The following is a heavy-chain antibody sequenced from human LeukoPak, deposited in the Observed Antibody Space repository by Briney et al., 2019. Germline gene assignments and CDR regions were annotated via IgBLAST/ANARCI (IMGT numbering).Heavy chain of an antibody. CDR2: ISSSGSTI. V-gene: IGHV3-11*04. J-gene: IGHJ6*02. Sequence: PGGSLRLSCAASGFTFSDYYMSWIRQAPGKGLEWVSYISSSGSTIYYADSVKGRFTISRDNAKNSLYLQMNSLRAEDTAVYYCARDRRQLDYYYGMDVWGQGTTVTVSS. CDR3: ARDRRQLDYYYGMDV. D-gene: IGHD5-18*01. CDR1: GFTFSDYY.